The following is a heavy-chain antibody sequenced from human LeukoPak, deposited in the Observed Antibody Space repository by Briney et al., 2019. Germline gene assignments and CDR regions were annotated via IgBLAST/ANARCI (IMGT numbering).Heavy chain of an antibody. CDR1: GFTFRNYW. Sequence: PGGSLRLSCAASGFTFRNYWMNWVRQAPGKGLEWVGRIRSKTHGETIDYAAPVRGRFTISRDDSKNTLYLQLNSLKTEDTAVYYCATEVIIAVTGNDYWGQGSLVTVSS. CDR3: ATEVIIAVTGNDY. J-gene: IGHJ4*02. D-gene: IGHD6-19*01. CDR2: IRSKTHGETI. V-gene: IGHV3-15*07.